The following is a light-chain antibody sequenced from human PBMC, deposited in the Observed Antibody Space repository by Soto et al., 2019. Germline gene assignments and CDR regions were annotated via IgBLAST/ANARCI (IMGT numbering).Light chain of an antibody. V-gene: IGKV3-20*01. J-gene: IGKJ2*01. CDR3: QQYRTSHPMYT. CDR2: GAS. Sequence: EIVLTQSPGTLSLSPGERATLSCRASQSVGSGYLAWYQQKPGQAPRLLIYGASNRATGIPDRFSGSGSGTDFTLTISRLEPEDFAVYYRQQYRTSHPMYTFGQGTKVDI. CDR1: QSVGSGY.